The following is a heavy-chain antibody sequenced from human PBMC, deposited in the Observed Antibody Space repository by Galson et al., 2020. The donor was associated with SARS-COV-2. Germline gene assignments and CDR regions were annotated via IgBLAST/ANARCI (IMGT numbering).Heavy chain of an antibody. V-gene: IGHV2-5*02. Sequence: KMSGPTLVKPTQTLTLTCTFSGFSLSTSGVGVGWIRQPPGKALEWLALIYWDDDKRYSPSLKSRLTITKDTSKNQVVLTMTNMDPVDTATYYCAHRSITMVRGSVDPWGQGTLVTVSS. D-gene: IGHD3-10*01. CDR1: GFSLSTSGVG. J-gene: IGHJ5*02. CDR3: AHRSITMVRGSVDP. CDR2: IYWDDDK.